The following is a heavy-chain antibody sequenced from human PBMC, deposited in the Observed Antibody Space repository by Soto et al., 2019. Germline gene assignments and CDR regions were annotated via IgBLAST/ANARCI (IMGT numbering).Heavy chain of an antibody. Sequence: ASVKVSCKASRGTFSSHAISWVRQAPGQGVEWMGGIIPIFGTANYAQTFQGRVTITADESTSTAYMELSSLRSEDTAVYYCARGCQGYNCDWGQGTLVTVSS. CDR3: ARGCQGYNCD. V-gene: IGHV1-69*13. D-gene: IGHD5-12*01. CDR1: RGTFSSHA. J-gene: IGHJ4*02. CDR2: IIPIFGTA.